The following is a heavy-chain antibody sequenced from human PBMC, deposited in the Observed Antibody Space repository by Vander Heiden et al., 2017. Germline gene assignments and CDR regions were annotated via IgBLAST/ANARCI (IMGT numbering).Heavy chain of an antibody. D-gene: IGHD3-3*01. J-gene: IGHJ4*02. CDR1: GFTFSRYA. CDR3: ARGNLEWLLYLPFDY. V-gene: IGHV3-30-3*01. Sequence: QVQLVESGGGVVQPGRSLRLSCAASGFTFSRYAMHWVRQAPGKGLEWVAVISYDGSNKYYADSVKGRFTISRDNSKNTLYLQMNSLRAEDTAVYYCARGNLEWLLYLPFDYWGQGTLVTVSS. CDR2: ISYDGSNK.